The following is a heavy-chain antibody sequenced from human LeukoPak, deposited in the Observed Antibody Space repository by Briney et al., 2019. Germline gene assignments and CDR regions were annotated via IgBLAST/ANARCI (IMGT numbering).Heavy chain of an antibody. CDR1: GFTFSSYS. J-gene: IGHJ4*02. CDR3: ARDGGLYSGTTYFDY. CDR2: ISSSSNTM. V-gene: IGHV3-48*02. Sequence: GGSLRLSCAASGFTFSSYSMNWVRQAPGKGLEWVSYISSSSNTMYYADSVKGRFTISRDNAKNSLYLQMNSLRDEDMAVYYCARDGGLYSGTTYFDYWGQGTLVTVSS. D-gene: IGHD1-26*01.